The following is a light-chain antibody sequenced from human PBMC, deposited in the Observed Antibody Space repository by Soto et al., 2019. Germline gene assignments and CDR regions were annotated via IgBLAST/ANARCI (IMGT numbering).Light chain of an antibody. CDR3: SSHTTTSSALQV. CDR2: DND. J-gene: IGLJ1*01. V-gene: IGLV1-51*01. CDR1: RSNIWNHY. Sequence: QSVLTQPPSVSAAPGQSITISCSGTRSNIWNHYVSWYQHLPGTAPKLLIYDNDKRPSGIPDRFTGSKSGNTASLTISGLQAEDEADYFCSSHTTTSSALQVFGTGTKVTVL.